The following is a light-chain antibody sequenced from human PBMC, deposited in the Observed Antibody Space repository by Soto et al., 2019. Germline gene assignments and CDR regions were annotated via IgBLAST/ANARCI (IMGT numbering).Light chain of an antibody. J-gene: IGKJ5*01. V-gene: IGKV1-39*01. CDR2: AAS. Sequence: DIQMTQSPSSLSASVGDRVTITCRASQSISSYLNWYQQKPGKAPKLLIYAASSLQSGVPSRFSGSGSGTEFTLTISSLQPDDFATYYCQQSDSNATFGQGTRLENK. CDR3: QQSDSNAT. CDR1: QSISSY.